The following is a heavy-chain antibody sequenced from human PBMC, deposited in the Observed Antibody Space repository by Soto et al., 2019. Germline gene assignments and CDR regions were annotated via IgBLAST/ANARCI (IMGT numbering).Heavy chain of an antibody. J-gene: IGHJ2*01. V-gene: IGHV4-30-4*01. CDR3: ARDNEFPRYSGPPRSGYFDL. CDR2: IYYSGST. CDR1: CGSISSGDYY. D-gene: IGHD5-12*01. Sequence: SETLSLTCTVSCGSISSGDYYRSCIRQPPGKGLEWIGYIYYSGSTYYNPSLKSRVTISVDTSKNQFSLKLSSVTAADTAVYYCARDNEFPRYSGPPRSGYFDLWGRGTLVTVSS.